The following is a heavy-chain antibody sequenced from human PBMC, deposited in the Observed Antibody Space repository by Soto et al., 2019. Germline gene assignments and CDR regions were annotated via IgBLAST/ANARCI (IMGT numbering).Heavy chain of an antibody. Sequence: QHPGKGQEWVGYIYYSGSTYYNPSLKSRVTISVDTSKNQFSLKLSSVTAADTAVYYCVIFQAEDGIRYSVPVSAFLLNRSSDL. J-gene: IGHJ2*01. CDR3: VIFQAEDGIRYSVPVSAFLLNRSSDL. D-gene: IGHD3-9*01. CDR2: IYYSGST. V-gene: IGHV4-31*02.